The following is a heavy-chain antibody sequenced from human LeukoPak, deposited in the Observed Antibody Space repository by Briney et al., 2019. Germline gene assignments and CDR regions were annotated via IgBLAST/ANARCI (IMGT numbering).Heavy chain of an antibody. J-gene: IGHJ6*03. CDR1: GFTFSSYG. Sequence: GGSLRLSCAASGFTFSSYGMHWVRQAPGKGLEWVAVISYDGSNKYYADSVKGRFTISRDNSKNTLYLQMNSLRAEDTAVYYCAKVARDSRSEEKNGPTWSSYYYYYYMDVWGKGTTVTVSS. CDR2: ISYDGSNK. D-gene: IGHD3-22*01. CDR3: AKVARDSRSEEKNGPTWSSYYYYYYMDV. V-gene: IGHV3-30*18.